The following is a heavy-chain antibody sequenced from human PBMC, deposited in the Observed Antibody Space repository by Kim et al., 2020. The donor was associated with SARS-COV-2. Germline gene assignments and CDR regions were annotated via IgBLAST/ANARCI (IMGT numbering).Heavy chain of an antibody. CDR2: ISGSGGST. CDR1: GFTFSSYA. D-gene: IGHD6-19*01. J-gene: IGHJ4*02. CDR3: AKDFGRYSSGWAFDY. Sequence: GGSLRLSCAASGFTFSSYAMSWVRQAPGKGLEWVSAISGSGGSTYYADSVKGRFTISRDNSKNTLYLQMNSLRAEDTAVYYCAKDFGRYSSGWAFDYWGQGTLITVSS. V-gene: IGHV3-23*01.